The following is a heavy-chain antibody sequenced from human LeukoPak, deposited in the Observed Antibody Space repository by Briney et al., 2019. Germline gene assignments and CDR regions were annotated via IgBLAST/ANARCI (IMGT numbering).Heavy chain of an antibody. CDR2: INPNSGGS. D-gene: IGHD5-18*01. CDR1: GYIFTVYY. J-gene: IGHJ4*02. CDR3: ARAGYSSGYVVDF. Sequence: ASVKVSCMASGYIFTVYYMHWVRQAPGQGLEWMGRINPNSGGSNYAQKFQGRVTMTRDTSISTAYMELNSLTSDDTAMYYCARAGYSSGYVVDFWGQGTLVTVSS. V-gene: IGHV1-2*06.